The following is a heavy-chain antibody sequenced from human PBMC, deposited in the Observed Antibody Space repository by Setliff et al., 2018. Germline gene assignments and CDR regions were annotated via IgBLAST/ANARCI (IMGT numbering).Heavy chain of an antibody. CDR3: VRLVVTKLNAFDI. CDR2: IYWDDDK. J-gene: IGHJ3*02. V-gene: IGHV2-5*02. CDR1: GLSVSTSGVG. Sequence: SGPTLVNPTQPLTLTCTFSGLSVSTSGVGVGWIRQPPVKALEWLALIYWDDDKRYSPSLKSGLTITKDTSKNQVVLRMTNMDSVDTATYYCVRLVVTKLNAFDIWGQGTMVTVSS. D-gene: IGHD3-22*01.